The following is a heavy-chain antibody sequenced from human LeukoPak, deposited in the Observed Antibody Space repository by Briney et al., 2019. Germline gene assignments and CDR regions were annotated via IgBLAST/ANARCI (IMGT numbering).Heavy chain of an antibody. D-gene: IGHD5-24*01. CDR1: GGSFSGYY. Sequence: PSETLSLTCAVYGGSFSGYYWSWIRQPPGKGLEWIGEINHSGCTNYNPSLKSRVTISVDTSKNQFSLKLSSVTAADTAVYYCARGRLQRYYYYYMDVWGKGTTVTVSS. J-gene: IGHJ6*03. CDR3: ARGRLQRYYYYYMDV. V-gene: IGHV4-34*01. CDR2: INHSGCT.